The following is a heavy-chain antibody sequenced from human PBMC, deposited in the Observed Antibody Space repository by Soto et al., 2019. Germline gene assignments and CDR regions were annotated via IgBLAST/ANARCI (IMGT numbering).Heavy chain of an antibody. CDR2: ISWNSGSI. CDR3: AKATFHDIVVVTAAMGTAYYDYYMAV. J-gene: IGHJ6*03. CDR1: GFTFDDYA. V-gene: IGHV3-9*01. D-gene: IGHD2-2*01. Sequence: EVQLVESGGGLVQPGRSLRLSCAASGFTFDDYAMHWVRQAPGKGLEWVSGISWNSGSIGYADSVKGRFTISRDNAKNSLYLQMNSLRAEDTALYYCAKATFHDIVVVTAAMGTAYYDYYMAVWGKGTTVTDSS.